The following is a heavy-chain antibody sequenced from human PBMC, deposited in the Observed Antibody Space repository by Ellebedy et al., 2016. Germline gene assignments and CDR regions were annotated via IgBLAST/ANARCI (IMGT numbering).Heavy chain of an antibody. CDR2: IIPIFGTA. Sequence: ASVKVSCKASGYTFTSYDINWVRQAPGQGLEWMGGIIPIFGTANYAQKFQGRVTITADESTSTAYMELSSLRSEDTAVYYCARGITMVRGATYYYYGMDVWGQGTTVTVSS. CDR1: GYTFTSYD. CDR3: ARGITMVRGATYYYYGMDV. D-gene: IGHD3-10*01. V-gene: IGHV1-69*13. J-gene: IGHJ6*02.